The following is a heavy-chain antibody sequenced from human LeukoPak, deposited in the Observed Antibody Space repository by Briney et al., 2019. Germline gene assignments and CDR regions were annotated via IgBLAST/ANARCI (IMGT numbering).Heavy chain of an antibody. CDR2: INSDGSST. D-gene: IGHD2-8*01. V-gene: IGHV3-74*01. CDR3: ARSRDYCTNGVCFYFDY. J-gene: IGHJ4*02. Sequence: AGGSLRLSCAASGFTFSSYWMHWVRPAPGKGLVWVSRINSDGSSTSYADSVKGRFTISRDNAKNTLYLQMNSLRAEDTAVYYCARSRDYCTNGVCFYFDYWGQGTLVTVSS. CDR1: GFTFSSYW.